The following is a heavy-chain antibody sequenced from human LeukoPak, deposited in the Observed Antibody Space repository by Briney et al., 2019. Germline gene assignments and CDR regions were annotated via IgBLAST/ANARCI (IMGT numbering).Heavy chain of an antibody. D-gene: IGHD4-23*01. CDR3: AKDKGDGGNPGETFDI. V-gene: IGHV3-9*01. Sequence: GGSLRLSCAASGFTFDDYAMHWVRQAPGKGLEWVSGISWNSGTIGYADSVKGRFTISRDNAKNSLYLQMNSLRAEDTALYYCAKDKGDGGNPGETFDIWGQGTMVTVSS. CDR2: ISWNSGTI. J-gene: IGHJ3*02. CDR1: GFTFDDYA.